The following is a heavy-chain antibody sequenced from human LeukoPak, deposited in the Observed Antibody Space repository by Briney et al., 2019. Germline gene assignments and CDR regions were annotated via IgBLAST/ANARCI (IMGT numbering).Heavy chain of an antibody. J-gene: IGHJ4*02. V-gene: IGHV3-33*01. D-gene: IGHD3-22*01. CDR1: GFTFSSYG. Sequence: GGSLRLSCAASGFTFSSYGMHWVRQAPGKGLEWVAVIWYDGSNKYYADSVKGRFTISRDNSKNTLYLQMNSLRAEDTAVYYCARGRYYYDISGYFDYWGQGTLVTVSS. CDR2: IWYDGSNK. CDR3: ARGRYYYDISGYFDY.